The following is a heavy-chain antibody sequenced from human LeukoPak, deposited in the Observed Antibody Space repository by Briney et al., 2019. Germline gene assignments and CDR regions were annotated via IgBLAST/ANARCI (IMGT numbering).Heavy chain of an antibody. CDR1: GFTFSTYT. CDR3: AKDRAGTPWAD. J-gene: IGHJ4*02. Sequence: GGSLRLSCAVSGFTFSTYTMTWVRQAPGKGLECVSTINGRGGDTYYADSVKGRFTISRDNSRNTVYLQMNSLRAEDTAVYYCAKDRAGTPWADWGQGTLVTVSS. V-gene: IGHV3-23*01. CDR2: INGRGGDT. D-gene: IGHD1-1*01.